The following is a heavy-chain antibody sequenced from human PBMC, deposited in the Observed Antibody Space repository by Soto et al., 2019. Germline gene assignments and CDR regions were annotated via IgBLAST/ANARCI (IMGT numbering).Heavy chain of an antibody. CDR2: ISSSSSTI. D-gene: IGHD3-3*01. V-gene: IGHV3-48*02. Sequence: VQLVESGGGLVQPGGSLRLSCAASGFTFSSYSMNWVRQAPGKGLEWVSYISSSSSTIYYADSVKGRFTISRDNAKNSLYLQMNSLRDEDTAVYYCAREGLTIFGVVIHFYFDYWGQGTLVTVSS. CDR1: GFTFSSYS. J-gene: IGHJ4*02. CDR3: AREGLTIFGVVIHFYFDY.